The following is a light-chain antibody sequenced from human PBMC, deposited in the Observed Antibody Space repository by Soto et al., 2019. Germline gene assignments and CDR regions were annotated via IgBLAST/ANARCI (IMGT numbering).Light chain of an antibody. J-gene: IGKJ1*01. CDR1: QSVNSRF. CDR3: QQYGSSPET. CDR2: GAS. Sequence: DIVLTQSPGTLSFSPGEGATLSWRASQSVNSRFLAWYQQKNGQAHRLLIYGASSRATGIPDRFSGRWSGTDLNLTINRLEPEDVAVYYCQQYGSSPETFVQGTKVDI. V-gene: IGKV3-20*01.